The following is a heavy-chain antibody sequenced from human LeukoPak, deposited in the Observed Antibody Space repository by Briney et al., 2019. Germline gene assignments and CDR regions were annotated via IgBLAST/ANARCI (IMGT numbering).Heavy chain of an antibody. CDR2: LNGAGGST. V-gene: IGHV3-23*01. CDR3: AKEPWCSGGSCYPKKIYYYYAMDV. J-gene: IGHJ6*02. CDR1: GFTFPSFA. D-gene: IGHD2-15*01. Sequence: PGGSLRLSCAGSGFTFPSFAMSGVRQAPGEGLEWVSTLNGAGGSTYCSDSVKGRFTISRDNSKNTLYLQMNSLRVEDTAVYYCAKEPWCSGGSCYPKKIYYYYAMDVWGQGTTVTVSS.